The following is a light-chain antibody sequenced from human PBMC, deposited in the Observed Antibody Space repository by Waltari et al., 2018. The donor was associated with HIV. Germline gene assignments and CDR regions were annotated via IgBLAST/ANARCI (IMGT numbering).Light chain of an antibody. Sequence: PGERVTLSCRASQSVSSSYLTWYQQKPGQAPRLLIYGASTRATGIPARFSGSGSGTEFTLTISSLQSEDFVVYYCQQYNNWPPWTFGQGTKVEMK. V-gene: IGKV3-15*01. CDR3: QQYNNWPPWT. J-gene: IGKJ1*01. CDR1: QSVSSSY. CDR2: GAS.